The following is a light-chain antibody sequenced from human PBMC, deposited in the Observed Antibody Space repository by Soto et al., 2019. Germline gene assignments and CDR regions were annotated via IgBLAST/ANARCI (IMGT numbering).Light chain of an antibody. J-gene: IGLJ3*02. CDR2: EVS. CDR3: SSYSGRNNIPLV. Sequence: QSALTQPASASGSPGQSVTISCTGTSSDVGGYNYVSWYQQHPGKAPKLMIFEVSNRPSGVPARFSGSKSGNTASLTVSGLQGEDEAEYYCSSYSGRNNIPLVFGGGTKLTVL. V-gene: IGLV2-8*01. CDR1: SSDVGGYNY.